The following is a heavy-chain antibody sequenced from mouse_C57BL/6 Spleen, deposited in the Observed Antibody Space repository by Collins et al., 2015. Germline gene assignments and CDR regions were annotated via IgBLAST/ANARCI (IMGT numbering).Heavy chain of an antibody. CDR3: VRHYYDYERDYYAMDT. J-gene: IGHJ4*01. D-gene: IGHD2-4*01. CDR1: GFSFNTYA. CDR2: IRSKSNNYAT. Sequence: EVQLVESGGGLVQPKGSLKLSCAASGFSFNTYAMNWVRQAPGKGLEWVARIRSKSNNYATYYADSVKDRFTISRDDSESMLYLQMNNLKTEDTAMYYCVRHYYDYERDYYAMDTGVKEPQSPSPQ. V-gene: IGHV10-1*01.